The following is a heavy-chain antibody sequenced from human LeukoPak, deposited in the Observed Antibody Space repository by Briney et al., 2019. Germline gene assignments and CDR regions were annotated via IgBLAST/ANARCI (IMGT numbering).Heavy chain of an antibody. J-gene: IGHJ5*02. Sequence: SETLSLTCTVSGGSISSYYWSWIRQPAGKGLEWIGRIYTSGSTNYNPSLKSRVTMSVDTSKNQFSLKLSSVTAADTAVYYCARSPPTEGVWGSYRSNNWFDPWGQGTLVTVSS. D-gene: IGHD3-16*02. CDR1: GGSISSYY. CDR2: IYTSGST. CDR3: ARSPPTEGVWGSYRSNNWFDP. V-gene: IGHV4-4*07.